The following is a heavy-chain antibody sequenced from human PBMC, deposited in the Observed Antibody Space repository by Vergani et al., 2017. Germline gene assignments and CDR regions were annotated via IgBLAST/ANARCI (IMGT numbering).Heavy chain of an antibody. CDR3: AKQENHWYFDL. Sequence: EVQLLESGGGLVQPGGSLRLSCAASGFTFSSYAMSWVRQAPGKGLEWVSTFSGSGGSTDYADSVKGRFTISRDNSKNTLYLQMNSLRAEDTAVDYCAKQENHWYFDLWGRGTLVTVSS. CDR2: FSGSGGST. J-gene: IGHJ2*01. CDR1: GFTFSSYA. V-gene: IGHV3-23*01.